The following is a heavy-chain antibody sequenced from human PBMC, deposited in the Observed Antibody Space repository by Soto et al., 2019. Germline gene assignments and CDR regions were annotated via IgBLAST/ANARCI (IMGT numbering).Heavy chain of an antibody. Sequence: GGSLRLSCAASGFTFDDYAMHWVRQAPGKGLEWVSGISWNSGSIGYADSVKGRFTISRDNAKNSLYLQMNSLRAEDTALYYCAKDRPVATRLRYYYYYMDVWGKGTTVTVSS. V-gene: IGHV3-9*01. CDR2: ISWNSGSI. CDR1: GFTFDDYA. CDR3: AKDRPVATRLRYYYYYMDV. D-gene: IGHD5-12*01. J-gene: IGHJ6*03.